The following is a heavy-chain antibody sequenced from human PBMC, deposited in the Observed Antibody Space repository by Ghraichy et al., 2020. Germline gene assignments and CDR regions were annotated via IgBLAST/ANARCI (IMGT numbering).Heavy chain of an antibody. V-gene: IGHV2-70*17. CDR1: GVSLPTSGVC. Sequence: SGPTLVKPTHTFKLSYTFSGVSLPTSGVCMTWIRQPPEKALQWLARSDWHEDKFYSASLKTRLTISKDTSKNQVVLIMTNVDPLDTATYYCARNPGGRPYHADSWGQRMLVTVSS. J-gene: IGHJ4*02. CDR2: SDWHEDK. CDR3: ARNPGGRPYHADS. D-gene: IGHD1-14*01.